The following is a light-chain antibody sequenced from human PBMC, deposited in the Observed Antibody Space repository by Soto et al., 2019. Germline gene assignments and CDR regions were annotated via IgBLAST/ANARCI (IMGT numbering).Light chain of an antibody. CDR1: QTVRNNY. V-gene: IGKV3-20*01. CDR2: DAS. Sequence: EIVLTQSPATLSLSPGERATLSCRASQTVRNNYLAWYQQKPGQAPRLLIYDASSRAAGIPDRFSGSGSGTDFTLTISRLEPEDFAVYYCQQYGGSPPTFGQGTKVDIK. CDR3: QQYGGSPPT. J-gene: IGKJ1*01.